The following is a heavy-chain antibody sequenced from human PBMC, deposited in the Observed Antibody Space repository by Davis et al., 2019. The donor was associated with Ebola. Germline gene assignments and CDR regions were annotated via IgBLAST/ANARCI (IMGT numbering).Heavy chain of an antibody. CDR1: SGSISRGDYY. Sequence: PSETLSLTCTVSSGSISRGDYYWNWIRQPPGKGLEWIGSIYYSGSTYYNPSLKSRVTISVDTSKNQFSLKLSSVTAADTAVYYCASLFVYYYDSSGYKLWGQGTLVTVSS. CDR3: ASLFVYYYDSSGYKL. D-gene: IGHD3-22*01. V-gene: IGHV4-39*01. CDR2: IYYSGST. J-gene: IGHJ4*02.